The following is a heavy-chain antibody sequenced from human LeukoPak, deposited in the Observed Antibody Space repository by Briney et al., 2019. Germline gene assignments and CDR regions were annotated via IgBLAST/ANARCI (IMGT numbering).Heavy chain of an antibody. V-gene: IGHV3-21*01. CDR2: ISSSSSHI. CDR3: ARTSSGWYEGAFDI. CDR1: GFTFSSYS. D-gene: IGHD6-19*01. J-gene: IGHJ3*02. Sequence: KTGGSLRLSCAASGFTFSSYSMNWVRQAPGKGLEWVSSISSSSSHIYYADSVKGRFTISRDNAKNSLYLQMNSLRAEDTAVYYCARTSSGWYEGAFDIWGQGTMVTVSS.